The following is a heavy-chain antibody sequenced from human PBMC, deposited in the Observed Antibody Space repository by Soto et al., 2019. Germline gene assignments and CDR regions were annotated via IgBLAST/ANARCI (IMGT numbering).Heavy chain of an antibody. J-gene: IGHJ6*02. CDR2: IYYSGST. CDR3: ARDSRTMIGGMDV. Sequence: SETLSLTCSVSGGSIRSGGYYLSWIRQHPGKGLEWIGYIYYSGSTYYNPSLKSRVTISVDTSKNQFSLKLSSVTAADTAVYYCARDSRTMIGGMDVWGQGTTVTVSS. D-gene: IGHD3-10*02. V-gene: IGHV4-31*03. CDR1: GGSIRSGGYY.